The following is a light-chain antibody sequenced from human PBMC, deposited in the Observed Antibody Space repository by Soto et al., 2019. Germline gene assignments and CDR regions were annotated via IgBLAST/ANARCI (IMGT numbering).Light chain of an antibody. J-gene: IGKJ4*01. CDR2: AAS. V-gene: IGKV1-39*01. CDR1: QSISSY. Sequence: LQMTQSPSSLSASVGDRVTITCRASQSISSYLNWYPQKPGKAPKLLFYAASGLQSGVPSRFSGSRSGTDFSLTISSLQPEDFTTYYCQQGYSTPRVTFGGGTKVELK. CDR3: QQGYSTPRVT.